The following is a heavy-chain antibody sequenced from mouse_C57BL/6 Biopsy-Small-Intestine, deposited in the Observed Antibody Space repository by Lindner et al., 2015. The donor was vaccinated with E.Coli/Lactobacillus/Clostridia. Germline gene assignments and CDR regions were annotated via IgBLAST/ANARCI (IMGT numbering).Heavy chain of an antibody. J-gene: IGHJ2*01. Sequence: VQLQESGPALVKPGASVNISCKASGYAFSSSWMNWVKQRPGRGLEWIGRIFPEDVDTTYNGNFKGKATLTADKSSNTAYMQLSSLTSEDSAVYFCARGTRLDFWGQGTTLTVSS. D-gene: IGHD3-3*01. CDR1: GYAFSSSW. CDR3: ARGTRLDF. CDR2: IFPEDVDT. V-gene: IGHV1-82*01.